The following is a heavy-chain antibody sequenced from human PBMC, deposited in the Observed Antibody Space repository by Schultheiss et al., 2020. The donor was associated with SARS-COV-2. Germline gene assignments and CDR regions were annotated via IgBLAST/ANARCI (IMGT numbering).Heavy chain of an antibody. J-gene: IGHJ6*02. CDR3: ARGTGGGMDV. CDR2: IYHSGST. D-gene: IGHD3-16*01. CDR1: GGSISSGGYS. Sequence: LRLSCAVSGGSISSGGYSWSWIRQPPGKGLEWIGEIYHSGSTYYNPSLKSRVTISVDTSKNQFSLKLSSVTAADTAVYYCARGTGGGMDVWGQGTTVTVSS. V-gene: IGHV4-30-2*05.